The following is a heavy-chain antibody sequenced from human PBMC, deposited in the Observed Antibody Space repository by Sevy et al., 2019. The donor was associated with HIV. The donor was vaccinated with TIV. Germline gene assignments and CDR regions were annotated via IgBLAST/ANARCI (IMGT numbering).Heavy chain of an antibody. CDR1: GFTFSSYW. Sequence: GGSLRLSCAASGFTFSSYWMNWVRQAPGKGLEWVANIKQDGSEKYYVDSVKGRFTSSRDNAKNSLYLQMNSLRAEDTAVYYCEGGYYYDSSGYLGYWGQGTLVTVSS. CDR3: EGGYYYDSSGYLGY. V-gene: IGHV3-7*01. CDR2: IKQDGSEK. D-gene: IGHD3-22*01. J-gene: IGHJ4*02.